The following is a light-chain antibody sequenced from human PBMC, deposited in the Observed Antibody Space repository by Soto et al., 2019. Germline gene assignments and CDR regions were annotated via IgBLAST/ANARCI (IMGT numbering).Light chain of an antibody. J-gene: IGKJ1*01. Sequence: EIVLTQSPGTLSLSRGERATLSCGASQSVTSYYLAWYQQKPGQAPRLLIFGASIRVKGIPDRFIGSGSGTDFTLTISRLEPEDFAVYYCQHYVTSLTTFGQGTKVEVK. CDR3: QHYVTSLTT. CDR1: QSVTSYY. V-gene: IGKV3-20*01. CDR2: GAS.